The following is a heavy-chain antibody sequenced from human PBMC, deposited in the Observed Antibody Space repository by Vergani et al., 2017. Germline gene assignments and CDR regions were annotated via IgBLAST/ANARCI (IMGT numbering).Heavy chain of an antibody. CDR3: ARNPTELAPPYHSWYFDY. CDR2: INPNSGGT. Sequence: QVQLVQSGAEVKKPGASVKVSRKASGYTFTCYYMHLVRQAPGQGLEWMGWINPNSGGTNYAQKFQGRVNMTRDTSISTAYMELSRLRSDDTAVYYCARNPTELAPPYHSWYFDYWGQGTLVTVSS. V-gene: IGHV1-2*02. CDR1: GYTFTCYY. D-gene: IGHD6-13*01. J-gene: IGHJ4*02.